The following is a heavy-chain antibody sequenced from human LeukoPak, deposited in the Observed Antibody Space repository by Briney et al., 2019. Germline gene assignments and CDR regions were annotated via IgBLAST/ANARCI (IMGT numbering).Heavy chain of an antibody. J-gene: IGHJ4*02. CDR1: GFTFSSYG. CDR3: AKDTAMVISDYFDY. CDR2: ISYDGSNK. Sequence: GRSLRLSCAASGFTFSSYGMHWVRQAPGKGLEWVAVISYDGSNKYYADSVKGRFTISRDNSKNTLYLQMNSLRAEDTAVYYCAKDTAMVISDYFDYWGQGTLVTVSS. V-gene: IGHV3-30*18. D-gene: IGHD5-18*01.